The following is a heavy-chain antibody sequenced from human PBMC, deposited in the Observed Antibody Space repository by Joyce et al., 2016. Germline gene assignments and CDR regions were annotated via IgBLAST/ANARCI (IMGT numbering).Heavy chain of an antibody. D-gene: IGHD4-17*01. CDR2: IRKKTENYAT. CDR3: TRGYGDYVRDY. Sequence: EVQLVESGGGLVQPGGSLKLSCAVSGFTFSGSAMHWVRQAPGKGLEWVSRIRKKTENYATAYAASVKGRFTISRDDSKNTVYLQMNSLKTEDTAVYYCTRGYGDYVRDYWGQGTLVTVSS. CDR1: GFTFSGSA. J-gene: IGHJ4*02. V-gene: IGHV3-73*02.